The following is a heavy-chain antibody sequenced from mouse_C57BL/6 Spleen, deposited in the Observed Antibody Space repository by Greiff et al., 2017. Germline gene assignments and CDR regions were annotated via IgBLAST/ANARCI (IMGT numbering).Heavy chain of an antibody. J-gene: IGHJ3*01. CDR3: ARYGDYDPFAY. CDR2: INPYNGGT. CDR1: GYTFTDYY. D-gene: IGHD2-4*01. V-gene: IGHV1-19*01. Sequence: EVQLQQSGPVLVKPGASVTMSCKASGYTFTDYYMNWVKQSPGKSLEWIGDINPYNGGTSYNQKFKGTATLTVDKSSSTAYMELNSLTSEDSAVYSCARYGDYDPFAYWGQGTLVTVSA.